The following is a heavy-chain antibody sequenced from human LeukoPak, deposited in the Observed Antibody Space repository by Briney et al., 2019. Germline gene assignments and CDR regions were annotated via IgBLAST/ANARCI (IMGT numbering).Heavy chain of an antibody. Sequence: GGSLRLSCAASEFTVSSNYMSWVRQAPGKGLEWVSVMYSGGDTYYADSVKGRFTISRDNSKNTLYLQMNSLSAEDTAVYYCARDTVYYGSGSYYYWGQGTLVTVSS. V-gene: IGHV3-66*01. CDR2: MYSGGDT. D-gene: IGHD3-10*01. CDR3: ARDTVYYGSGSYYY. CDR1: EFTVSSNY. J-gene: IGHJ4*02.